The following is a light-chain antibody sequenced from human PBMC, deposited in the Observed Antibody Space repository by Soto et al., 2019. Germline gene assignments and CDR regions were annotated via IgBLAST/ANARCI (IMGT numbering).Light chain of an antibody. CDR2: GAS. J-gene: IGKJ1*01. Sequence: EIVMTQSPATLSVSPRERATLSCRASQSVSSNLAWYQQKPGQAPRLLIYGASTRATGIPARFSGSGSGTDFTLTISRLEPEDFAVYYCQQYGSSPPWTFGQGTKVDIK. CDR3: QQYGSSPPWT. CDR1: QSVSSN. V-gene: IGKV3-15*01.